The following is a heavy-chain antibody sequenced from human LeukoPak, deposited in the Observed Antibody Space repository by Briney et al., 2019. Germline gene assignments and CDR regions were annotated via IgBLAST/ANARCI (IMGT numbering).Heavy chain of an antibody. CDR3: ARRNAMDV. V-gene: IGHV3-7*03. Sequence: GGSLRLSCVASGFPFSSYWMTWVRQAPGKGLEWVANINRDGSERYYVDSVKGRFTISRDDAKSSLYLQMNSLRAEDTAVYYCARRNAMDVWGQGTTVIVFS. J-gene: IGHJ6*02. CDR1: GFPFSSYW. CDR2: INRDGSER.